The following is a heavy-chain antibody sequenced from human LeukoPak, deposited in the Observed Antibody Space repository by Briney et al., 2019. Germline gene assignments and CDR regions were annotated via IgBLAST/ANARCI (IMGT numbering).Heavy chain of an antibody. J-gene: IGHJ3*02. CDR2: ISGSGGST. CDR1: GFTFSSYA. Sequence: GGSLRLSCAASGFTFSSYAMSWVRQAPGKGLEWVSAISGSGGSTYYADSVKGRFTISRDNSKNTLYLQMNSLRAEDTAVYYCAKDRVLIAVAGSDAFDIWGQGTMVTVSS. CDR3: AKDRVLIAVAGSDAFDI. D-gene: IGHD6-19*01. V-gene: IGHV3-23*01.